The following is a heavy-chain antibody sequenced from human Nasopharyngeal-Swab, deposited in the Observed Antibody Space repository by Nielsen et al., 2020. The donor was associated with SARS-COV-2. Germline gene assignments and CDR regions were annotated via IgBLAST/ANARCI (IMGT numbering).Heavy chain of an antibody. CDR3: TTVRFHCSSTSYYRWFDP. J-gene: IGHJ5*02. V-gene: IGHV3-15*01. D-gene: IGHD2-2*01. Sequence: WIRQPPGKGLEWVGRIKSKTDGGTTDYAAPVKGRFTISRDDSKNTLYLQMNGLKTEDTAVYYCTTVRFHCSSTSYYRWFDPWGQGTLVTVSS. CDR2: IKSKTDGGTT.